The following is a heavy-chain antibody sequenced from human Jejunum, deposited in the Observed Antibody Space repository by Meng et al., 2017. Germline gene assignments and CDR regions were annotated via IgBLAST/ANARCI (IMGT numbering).Heavy chain of an antibody. CDR1: GASISRTNW. J-gene: IGHJ4*02. CDR2: IDPSEST. D-gene: IGHD2-8*01. V-gene: IGHV4-4*02. CDR3: ARAYCTDVSCHDFFDS. Sequence: QVQPQVSGPGLVKPSGTLSLPCAVSGASISRTNWWSWVRQPPGKGLEWIGKIDPSESTHYNPSLKGRVTISADRSKNQFSLRLTSVTAADTAIYYCARAYCTDVSCHDFFDSWGQGTLVTVSS.